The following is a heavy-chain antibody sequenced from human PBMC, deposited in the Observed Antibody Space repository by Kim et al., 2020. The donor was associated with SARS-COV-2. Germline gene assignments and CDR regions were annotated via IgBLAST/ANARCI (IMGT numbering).Heavy chain of an antibody. J-gene: IGHJ4*02. V-gene: IGHV3-33*06. Sequence: GGSLRLSCAASGFTFSSYGMHWVRQAPGKGLEWVAVIWYDGSNKYYADSVKGRFTISRDNSKNTLYLQMDSLRAEDTALYFCAKDGGHTSGYSFDYWGQGTLVTVSS. D-gene: IGHD3-22*01. CDR2: IWYDGSNK. CDR3: AKDGGHTSGYSFDY. CDR1: GFTFSSYG.